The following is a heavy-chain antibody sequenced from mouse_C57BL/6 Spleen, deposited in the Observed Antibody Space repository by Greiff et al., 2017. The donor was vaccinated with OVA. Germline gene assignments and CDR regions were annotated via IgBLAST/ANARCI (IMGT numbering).Heavy chain of an antibody. Sequence: VQLQQSGPELVKPGASVKISCKASGYSFTDYNMNWVKQSNGKSLEWIGVINPNYGTTSYNQKFKGKATLTVDQSSSTAYMQINSLTSEDSAVYFCARSNYYGSRGYFDVWGTGTTVTVSS. CDR1: GYSFTDYN. D-gene: IGHD1-1*01. CDR2: INPNYGTT. J-gene: IGHJ1*03. V-gene: IGHV1-39*01. CDR3: ARSNYYGSRGYFDV.